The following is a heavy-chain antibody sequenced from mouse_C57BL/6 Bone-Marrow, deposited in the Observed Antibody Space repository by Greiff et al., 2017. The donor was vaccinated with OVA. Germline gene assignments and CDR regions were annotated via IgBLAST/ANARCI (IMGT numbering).Heavy chain of an antibody. J-gene: IGHJ2*01. CDR3: ARNGGALLPYFDY. CDR2: IGSGGST. CDR1: GFSLTSYG. D-gene: IGHD1-2*01. Sequence: QVQLQQSGPGLVQPSQSLSITCTVSGFSLTSYGVHWVRQSPGKGLEWLGVIGSGGSTDYNAAFISRLSISKDNSKSQVFFKMNSLQADDTAIYYCARNGGALLPYFDYWGQGTTLTVSS. V-gene: IGHV2-2*01.